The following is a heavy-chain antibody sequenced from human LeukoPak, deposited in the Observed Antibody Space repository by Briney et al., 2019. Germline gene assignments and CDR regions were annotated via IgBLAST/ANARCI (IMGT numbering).Heavy chain of an antibody. CDR3: ARAKAGYFDY. J-gene: IGHJ4*02. Sequence: GASVTVSYKASGYTFTNYDINWVRQAAGQGGEWIGWMNPNSGNTGYAQKFQGRVTMTRNTSISTAYMELSSLRSEDTAVYYCARAKAGYFDYWGQGTLVTVSS. V-gene: IGHV1-8*01. CDR1: GYTFTNYD. CDR2: MNPNSGNT.